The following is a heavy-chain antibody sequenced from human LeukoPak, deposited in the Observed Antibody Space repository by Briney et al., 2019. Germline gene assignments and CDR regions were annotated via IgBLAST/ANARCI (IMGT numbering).Heavy chain of an antibody. Sequence: PGGSLRLSCAASGFTFDDYAMHWVRQAPGKGLEWVSGISWNSGSIGYADSVKGRFTISRDNAKNSLYLQMNSLRAEDTALDYCAKDTDYGGNSALDYWGQGTLVTVSS. CDR2: ISWNSGSI. J-gene: IGHJ4*02. V-gene: IGHV3-9*01. CDR1: GFTFDDYA. D-gene: IGHD4-23*01. CDR3: AKDTDYGGNSALDY.